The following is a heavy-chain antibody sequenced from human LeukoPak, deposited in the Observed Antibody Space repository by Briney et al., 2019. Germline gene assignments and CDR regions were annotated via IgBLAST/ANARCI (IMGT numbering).Heavy chain of an antibody. D-gene: IGHD2-21*01. V-gene: IGHV3-21*01. CDR1: GFAFSSYA. Sequence: PGRSLRLSCAASGFAFSSYAMHWVRQAPGKGLEWVSSISGSSNYIYYADSVKGRFTISRGNAKNSLYLQMNSLRVEDTAVYYCARDESGDNDAFDIWGQGTMVTVSS. J-gene: IGHJ3*02. CDR2: ISGSSNYI. CDR3: ARDESGDNDAFDI.